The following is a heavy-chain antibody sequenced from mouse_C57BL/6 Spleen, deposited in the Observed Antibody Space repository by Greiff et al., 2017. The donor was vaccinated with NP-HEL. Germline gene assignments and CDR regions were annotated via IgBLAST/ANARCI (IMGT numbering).Heavy chain of an antibody. CDR2: IDPEDGET. J-gene: IGHJ2*01. CDR1: GFNIKDYY. D-gene: IGHD1-1*01. V-gene: IGHV14-2*01. Sequence: EVQGVESGAELVKPGASVKLSCTASGFNIKDYYMHWVKQRTEQGLEWIGRIDPEDGETKYAPKFQGKATITADTSSNTAYLQLSSLTSEDTAVYYCASTTVVAGYYFDYWGQGTTLTVSS. CDR3: ASTTVVAGYYFDY.